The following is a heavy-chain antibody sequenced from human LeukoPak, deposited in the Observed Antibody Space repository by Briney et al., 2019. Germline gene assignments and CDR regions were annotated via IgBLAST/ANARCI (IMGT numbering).Heavy chain of an antibody. Sequence: SETLSLTCTVSGGSISSYYWSWIRQPPGKGLEWIGYIYYSGSTNYNPSLKSRVTISVDTSKNQFSLKLSSVTAADTAVYYCARYGRLTISSHFDIWGQGTMVTVSS. CDR2: IYYSGST. CDR1: GGSISSYY. D-gene: IGHD3-9*01. CDR3: ARYGRLTISSHFDI. V-gene: IGHV4-59*01. J-gene: IGHJ3*02.